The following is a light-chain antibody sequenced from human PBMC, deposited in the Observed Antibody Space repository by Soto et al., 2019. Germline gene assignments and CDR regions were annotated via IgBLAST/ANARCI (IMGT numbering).Light chain of an antibody. CDR2: AAS. J-gene: IGKJ1*01. CDR1: QSISSY. CDR3: QQSYSTPRT. V-gene: IGKV1-39*01. Sequence: DIQMTQSPSSLSASVGDRVTITCRASQSISSYLNWYQQKPGKAPKLLIYAASSLQSGVPSRFSGSGSGTDFNLTISRLQPEDFATYYCQQSYSTPRTFGQGNKVELK.